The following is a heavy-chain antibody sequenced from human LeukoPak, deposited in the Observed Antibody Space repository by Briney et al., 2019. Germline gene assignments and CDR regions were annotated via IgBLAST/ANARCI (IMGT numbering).Heavy chain of an antibody. CDR2: ISYDGSNK. CDR1: GFTFSSYA. J-gene: IGHJ4*02. Sequence: GGSLRLSCAASGFTFSSYAMHWVRQAPGKGLEWVAVISYDGSNKYYADSVKGRFTISRDNSKNTLYLQMNSLRAEDTAVYYCARGATHRPHDYWGQGTLVTVSS. CDR3: ARGATHRPHDY. V-gene: IGHV3-30-3*01.